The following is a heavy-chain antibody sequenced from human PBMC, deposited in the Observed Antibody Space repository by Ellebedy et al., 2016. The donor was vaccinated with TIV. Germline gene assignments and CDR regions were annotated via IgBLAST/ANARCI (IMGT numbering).Heavy chain of an antibody. J-gene: IGHJ4*02. D-gene: IGHD2-21*01. CDR3: ARDHWGGYGTGPASQHDS. CDR1: GFTFSSFG. V-gene: IGHV3-30*03. CDR2: VSSAGGTQ. Sequence: PGGSLRLSCTASGFTFSSFGMHWVRQAPAKGLEWVAVVSSAGGTQFYADSVKGRLTVSRDNSKNTLDLQLNNLKEDDTAVYYCARDHWGGYGTGPASQHDSWGQGTLVTVSS.